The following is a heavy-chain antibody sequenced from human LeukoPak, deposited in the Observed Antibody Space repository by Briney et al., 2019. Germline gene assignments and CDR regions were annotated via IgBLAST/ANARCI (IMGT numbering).Heavy chain of an antibody. J-gene: IGHJ6*02. V-gene: IGHV4-59*12. D-gene: IGHD3-16*01. Sequence: SETLSLTCTVSGGSISGYFWSWIRQPPGKGLEWIGYIYYSGSTYYNPSLKSRVTISVDTSKNQFSLKLSSVTAADTAVYYCARASSIYGGSDVWGQGTTVTVSS. CDR2: IYYSGST. CDR1: GGSISGYF. CDR3: ARASSIYGGSDV.